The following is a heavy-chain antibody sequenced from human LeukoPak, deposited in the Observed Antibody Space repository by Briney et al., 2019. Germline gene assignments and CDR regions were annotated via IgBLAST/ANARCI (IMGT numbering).Heavy chain of an antibody. CDR3: ARESAAGTKNTGWFDP. CDR2: IYYSGST. CDR1: GGSISSYY. V-gene: IGHV4-59*01. J-gene: IGHJ5*02. D-gene: IGHD6-13*01. Sequence: KSSETLSLTCTVSGGSISSYYWSWIRQPPGKGLEWIGYIYYSGSTNYNPSLKSRVTISVDTSKNQFSLKLSSVTAADTAVYYCARESAAGTKNTGWFDPWGQGTLVTVSS.